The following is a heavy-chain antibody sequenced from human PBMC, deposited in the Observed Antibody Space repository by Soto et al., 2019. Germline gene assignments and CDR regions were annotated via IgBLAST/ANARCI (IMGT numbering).Heavy chain of an antibody. CDR1: EYTFFKYF. CDR2: INPSRGSA. Sequence: GASVKVSCKASEYTFFKYFIHWVRQAPGQGLEWIGIINPSRGSATYGPIFQGRVSLTTDMPTSTVYMELSSLRSEDTAIYYCARPLIGNSIDLWGQGTSVTVSS. V-gene: IGHV1-46*01. J-gene: IGHJ3*01. CDR3: ARPLIGNSIDL. D-gene: IGHD5-12*01.